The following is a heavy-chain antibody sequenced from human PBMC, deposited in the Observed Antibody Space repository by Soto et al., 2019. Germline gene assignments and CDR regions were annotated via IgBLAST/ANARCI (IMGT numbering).Heavy chain of an antibody. CDR3: ARPLPTAIFGFDI. Sequence: PGESLKISCKVSGYSFTSYWIGWVRQMPGKGLEWMGIIYPGDSDTRYSPSFQGQVTISADKSISTAYLQWSSLKASDTAMYYCARPLPTAIFGFDIWGQGTMVTVSS. J-gene: IGHJ3*02. V-gene: IGHV5-51*01. CDR1: GYSFTSYW. D-gene: IGHD3-3*01. CDR2: IYPGDSDT.